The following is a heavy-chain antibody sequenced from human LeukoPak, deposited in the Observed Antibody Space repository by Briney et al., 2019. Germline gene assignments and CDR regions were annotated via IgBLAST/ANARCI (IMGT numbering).Heavy chain of an antibody. Sequence: SETLSLTCAVYGGSFNGYYWSWIRQPPGKGLEWIGEINHSGSTNYNPSLKSRVTISVDTSKNQFSLKLSSVTAADTAVYYCARRRGYSSSWWVSPDAFDIWGQGTMVTVSS. CDR3: ARRRGYSSSWWVSPDAFDI. J-gene: IGHJ3*02. CDR1: GGSFNGYY. CDR2: INHSGST. D-gene: IGHD6-13*01. V-gene: IGHV4-34*01.